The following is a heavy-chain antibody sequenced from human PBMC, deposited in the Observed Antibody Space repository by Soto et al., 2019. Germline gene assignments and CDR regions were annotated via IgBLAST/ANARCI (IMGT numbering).Heavy chain of an antibody. CDR1: GFTFNMST. D-gene: IGHD5-12*01. CDR3: AKAPQYSGYYYYYMDV. V-gene: IGHV3-23*01. J-gene: IGHJ6*03. CDR2: ISGSGGST. Sequence: PGGSLRLSCAASGFTFNMSTMTWVRQSPGKGLEWVSAISGSGGSTDYADSVKGRFTISRDNSKNTLYLQMNSLRAEDTAVYYCAKAPQYSGYYYYYMDVWGKGTTVTVSS.